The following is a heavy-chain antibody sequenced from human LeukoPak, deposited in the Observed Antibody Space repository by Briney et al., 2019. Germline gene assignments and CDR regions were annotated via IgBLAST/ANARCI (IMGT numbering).Heavy chain of an antibody. J-gene: IGHJ4*02. CDR2: IYYTGIH. CDR1: GGSMNTHY. V-gene: IGHV4-59*08. CDR3: ATSPEYCSCGNCYRFDH. Sequence: PSETLFLTCTVSGGSMNTHYLSWIRQPPGTGLEWIGSIYYTGIHTYYVSRQSRVSVAVDMSKNQFSLRLASVTAADTAVYYCATSPEYCSCGNCYRFDHWGQGSLVTVSS. D-gene: IGHD2-15*01.